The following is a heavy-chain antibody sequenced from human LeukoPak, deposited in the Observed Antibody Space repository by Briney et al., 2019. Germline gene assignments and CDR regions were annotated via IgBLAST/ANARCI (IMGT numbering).Heavy chain of an antibody. V-gene: IGHV3-23*01. CDR1: GFTFSSYA. D-gene: IGHD6-13*01. CDR2: ISGSGGST. Sequence: GGSLRLSCAASGFTFSSYAMIWVRQAPGKGLEWVSAISGSGGSTYYADSVKGRFTISRDNSKNTLYLQMNSLRAEDTAVYYCAKTGTPWYYFDYWGQGTLVTVSS. CDR3: AKTGTPWYYFDY. J-gene: IGHJ4*02.